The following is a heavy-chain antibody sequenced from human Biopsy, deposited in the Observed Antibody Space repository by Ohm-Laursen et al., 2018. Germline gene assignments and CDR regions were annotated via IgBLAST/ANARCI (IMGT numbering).Heavy chain of an antibody. D-gene: IGHD2-2*01. J-gene: IGHJ5*02. Sequence: SDTLSLTWAVYGGTYSGYYWSWIRQPPGKGLEWIGEVHHDGRANYNPSLKSRVTISGDMSKKQFSLKLSGVTAADTAVYYCARFIVPSLHCSNGVCPIRWFDPWGQGTLVIVSS. V-gene: IGHV4-34*01. CDR3: ARFIVPSLHCSNGVCPIRWFDP. CDR1: GGTYSGYY. CDR2: VHHDGRA.